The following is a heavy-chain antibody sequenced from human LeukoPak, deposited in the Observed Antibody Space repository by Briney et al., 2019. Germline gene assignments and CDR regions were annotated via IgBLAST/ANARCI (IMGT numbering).Heavy chain of an antibody. Sequence: AASVKVSCKASGYTFTSYAMHWVRQAPGQRLEWMGWINAGNGNTKYSQKFQGRVTITRDTSASTAYMELSRLRSDDTAVYYCARDSRGSPDYWGQGTLVTVSS. J-gene: IGHJ4*02. D-gene: IGHD3-10*01. V-gene: IGHV1-3*01. CDR2: INAGNGNT. CDR1: GYTFTSYA. CDR3: ARDSRGSPDY.